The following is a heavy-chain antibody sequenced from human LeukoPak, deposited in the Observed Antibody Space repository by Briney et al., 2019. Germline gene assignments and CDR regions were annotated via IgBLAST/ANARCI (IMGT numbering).Heavy chain of an antibody. CDR3: ARGTYYYDKNAFDI. D-gene: IGHD3-22*01. J-gene: IGHJ3*02. CDR1: GYTFTSYD. CDR2: MNPNSGNT. Sequence: ASVKVSCKASGYTFTSYDINWVRQATGQGLEWMGWMNPNSGNTGYAQKFQGRVTSTRNTSISTAYMELSSLRSEDTAVYYCARGTYYYDKNAFDIWGQGTMVTVSS. V-gene: IGHV1-8*03.